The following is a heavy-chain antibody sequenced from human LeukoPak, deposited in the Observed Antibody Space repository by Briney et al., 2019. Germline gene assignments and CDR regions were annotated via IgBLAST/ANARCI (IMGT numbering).Heavy chain of an antibody. CDR3: ARPGNGYCSSTSCSSWFDP. Sequence: SETLSLTCTVSGGSISSYCWSWIRQPPGKGLGWVGYIYYSGSTNYNPSLKSRVTISVDTPKNQFSLKLSSVTAAATAVYYCARPGNGYCSSTSCSSWFDPWGQGTLVTVSS. D-gene: IGHD2-2*01. J-gene: IGHJ5*02. CDR1: GGSISSYC. V-gene: IGHV4-59*01. CDR2: IYYSGST.